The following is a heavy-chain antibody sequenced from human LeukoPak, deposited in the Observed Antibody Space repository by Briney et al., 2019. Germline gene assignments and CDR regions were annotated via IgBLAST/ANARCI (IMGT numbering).Heavy chain of an antibody. V-gene: IGHV3-21*01. CDR3: ARGQGLQLKSGSDY. Sequence: GGSLRLSCAASGFTFSSYTMNWVRQAPGKGLEWLSSISSSSNYIYYADSVKGRFTISRDNAKNSLLLQMNSPRAEDTAVYYCARGQGLQLKSGSDYWGQGTLVTVSS. CDR1: GFTFSSYT. CDR2: ISSSSNYI. D-gene: IGHD5-24*01. J-gene: IGHJ4*02.